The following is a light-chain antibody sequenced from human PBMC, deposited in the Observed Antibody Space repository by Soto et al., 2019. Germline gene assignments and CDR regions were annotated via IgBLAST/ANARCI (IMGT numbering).Light chain of an antibody. Sequence: EIVMTQSPATLSVSPGERATLSCRASQSVSSNLAWYQQKPGQAPRLLIYGASTRATGVPARFSGSGSGTEFTLTISSLQSEDFAVYFCQTVDKRPLFGQGTRLE. J-gene: IGKJ5*01. CDR3: QTVDKRPL. CDR2: GAS. V-gene: IGKV3-15*01. CDR1: QSVSSN.